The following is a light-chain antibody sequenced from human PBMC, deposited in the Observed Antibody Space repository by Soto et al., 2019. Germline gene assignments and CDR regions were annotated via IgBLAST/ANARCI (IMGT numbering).Light chain of an antibody. J-gene: IGKJ5*01. V-gene: IGKV3-15*01. CDR2: GAS. Sequence: IVMTQSPATLSVSPGERATLSCRASQSVSSNLAWYQQKPGQAPRLLIYGASSRATGIPVRFSGSGSGTDFTLTISSLQPEDFATYYCQQHGQWPITFGQGTRLEIK. CDR3: QQHGQWPIT. CDR1: QSVSSN.